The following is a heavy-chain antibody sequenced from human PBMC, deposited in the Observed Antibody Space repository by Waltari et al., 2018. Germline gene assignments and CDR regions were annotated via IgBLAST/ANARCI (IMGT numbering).Heavy chain of an antibody. Sequence: EVQLGQSGAEVKKPGASVKISCKASGSTFTDYYMHLGQQAPGKGLEWMGRVDPEDGETIYAEKFQGRVTITADTSTDTAYMELSSLRSEDTAVYYCAASIAVDAFDIWGQGTMVTVSS. V-gene: IGHV1-69-2*01. CDR1: GSTFTDYY. D-gene: IGHD6-19*01. CDR3: AASIAVDAFDI. J-gene: IGHJ3*02. CDR2: VDPEDGET.